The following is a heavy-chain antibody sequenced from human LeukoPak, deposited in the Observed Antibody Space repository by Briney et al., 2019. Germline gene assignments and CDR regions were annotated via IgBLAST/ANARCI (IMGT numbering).Heavy chain of an antibody. CDR2: ISADNGNT. V-gene: IGHV1-18*01. Sequence: ASVKVSCKSSGYTFTGYGISWVRQAPGQGLGWMGWISADNGNTNYPQKLQGRVTMTTDTSTSTAYMELRSLRSDDTAVYYCARQSDVRTRRGDDAFDIWGQGTMVTVSS. CDR3: ARQSDVRTRRGDDAFDI. J-gene: IGHJ3*02. D-gene: IGHD3-10*01. CDR1: GYTFTGYG.